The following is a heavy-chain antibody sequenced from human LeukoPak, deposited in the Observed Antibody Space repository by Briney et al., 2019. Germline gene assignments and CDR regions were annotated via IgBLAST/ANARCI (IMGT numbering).Heavy chain of an antibody. CDR1: GYTFTSYS. J-gene: IGHJ4*02. Sequence: APVKVSCKASGYTFTSYSMNWLRQAPGQGLEWMGWINTNTGNPTYAQGFTGRLVFSLDTSVSTAYLQISSLKAEDTAVYYCATDPITMVRGVIAAWGQGTLVTVSS. V-gene: IGHV7-4-1*02. CDR2: INTNTGNP. D-gene: IGHD3-10*01. CDR3: ATDPITMVRGVIAA.